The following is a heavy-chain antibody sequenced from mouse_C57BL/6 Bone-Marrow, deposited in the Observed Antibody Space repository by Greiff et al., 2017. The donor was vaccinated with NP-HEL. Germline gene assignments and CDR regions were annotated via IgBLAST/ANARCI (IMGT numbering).Heavy chain of an antibody. Sequence: QVHVKQSGPELVKPGASVKLSCKASGYTFTSYDINWVKQRPGQGLEWIGWIYPRDGSTKYNEKFKGKATLTVDTSSSTAYMELHSLTSEDSAVYFCARRGIYSWFAYWGQGTLVTVSA. V-gene: IGHV1-85*01. CDR1: GYTFTSYD. J-gene: IGHJ3*01. D-gene: IGHD2-1*01. CDR3: ARRGIYSWFAY. CDR2: IYPRDGST.